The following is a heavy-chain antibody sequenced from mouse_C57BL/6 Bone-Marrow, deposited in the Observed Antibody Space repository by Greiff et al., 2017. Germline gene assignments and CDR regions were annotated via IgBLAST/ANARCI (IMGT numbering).Heavy chain of an antibody. V-gene: IGHV1-61*01. Sequence: QVQLQQPGAELVRPGSSVKLSCKASGYTFTSYSMDWVKQRPGQGLEWIGSIYPADSETHYNQKFKDKATLTVDKSSSTAYMELSSLTSEDSAVYYCARGTAQGIAYWGQGTLVTVSA. CDR3: ARGTAQGIAY. CDR1: GYTFTSYS. CDR2: IYPADSET. D-gene: IGHD3-2*02. J-gene: IGHJ3*01.